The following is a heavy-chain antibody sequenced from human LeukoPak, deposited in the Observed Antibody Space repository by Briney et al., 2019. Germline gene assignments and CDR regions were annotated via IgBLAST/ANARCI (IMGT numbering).Heavy chain of an antibody. CDR3: ARDRPAAGTLDY. V-gene: IGHV1-46*01. D-gene: IGHD6-13*01. CDR1: GYTFTSYY. Sequence: ASVKVSCKASGYTFTSYYMHWVRQAPGQGLEWMGIINPSGGSTSYAQKFQGRVTTTRDTSTSTVYMELSSLRSEDTAVYYCARDRPAAGTLDYWGQGTLVTVSS. J-gene: IGHJ4*02. CDR2: INPSGGST.